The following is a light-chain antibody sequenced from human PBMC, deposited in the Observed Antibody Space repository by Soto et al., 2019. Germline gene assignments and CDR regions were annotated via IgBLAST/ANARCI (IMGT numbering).Light chain of an antibody. CDR1: QGISSY. CDR2: AAS. CDR3: QHLNSYPLT. J-gene: IGKJ3*01. V-gene: IGKV1-9*01. Sequence: DIKLTQSPSFLSAPVGDRVTITCRASQGISSYLAWYPQKPGKAPKLLIYAASTMQSGVPSRFGGSGSGTEFTLTVTSLQPEDFAAYYCQHLNSYPLTCGPGTKVVIK.